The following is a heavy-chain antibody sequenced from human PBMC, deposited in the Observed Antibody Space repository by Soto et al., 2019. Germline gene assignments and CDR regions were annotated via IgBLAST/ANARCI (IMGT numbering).Heavy chain of an antibody. J-gene: IGHJ1*01. D-gene: IGHD2-21*01. V-gene: IGHV5-51*01. CDR1: GYSFTTYW. CDR3: ASRDDSPTAEDFQL. CDR2: IYPGDSDT. Sequence: RWSPKICRKGSGYSFTTYWIGWVRQMPGKGLEWMGIIYPGDSDTRYSPSFQGQVTISADKSTSTAYLQWSRLKASDTAMYYCASRDDSPTAEDFQLWGQGTLVTVSS.